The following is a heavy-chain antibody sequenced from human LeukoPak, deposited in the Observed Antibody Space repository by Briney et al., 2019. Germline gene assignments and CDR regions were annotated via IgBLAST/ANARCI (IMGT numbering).Heavy chain of an antibody. CDR1: GFTFSSYA. Sequence: GGSLRLSCAASGFTFSSYAMSWVRQAPGKGLEWVSAISGSGGSTYYADSVKGRFTISRDNAKNSLYLQMNSLRAEDTAVYYCARDYYYDFWSGYYLVGGQDNWFDPWGQGTLVTVSS. V-gene: IGHV3-23*01. D-gene: IGHD3-3*01. CDR2: ISGSGGST. J-gene: IGHJ5*02. CDR3: ARDYYYDFWSGYYLVGGQDNWFDP.